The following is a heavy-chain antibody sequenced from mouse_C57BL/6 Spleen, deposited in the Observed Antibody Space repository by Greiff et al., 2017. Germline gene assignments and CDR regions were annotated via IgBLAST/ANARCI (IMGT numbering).Heavy chain of an antibody. V-gene: IGHV5-4*01. D-gene: IGHD2-4*01. CDR1: GFTFSSYA. J-gene: IGHJ4*01. CDR3: ARDGDYDGYYYAMDY. Sequence: EVQRVESGGGLVKPGGSLKLSCAASGFTFSSYAMSWVRQTPEKRLEWVATISDGGSYTYYPDNVKGRFTISRDNAKNNLYLQMSHLKSEDTAMYYCARDGDYDGYYYAMDYWGQGTSVTVSS. CDR2: ISDGGSYT.